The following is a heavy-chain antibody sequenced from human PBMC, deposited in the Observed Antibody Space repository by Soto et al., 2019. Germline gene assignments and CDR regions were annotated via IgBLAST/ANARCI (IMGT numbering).Heavy chain of an antibody. CDR2: ISGSGGTT. J-gene: IGHJ4*02. Sequence: EVQLLESGGGLVQPGRSLRLSCAASGFTFSSYAMSWVRQAPGKGLEWVSAISGSGGTTYYADSVKGRFPISRDNSKNTLFLQMNSLRAEDTAVYYCAKFFVETGGSSGWPWSFHYWGQGTLVTVSS. V-gene: IGHV3-23*01. D-gene: IGHD6-25*01. CDR3: AKFFVETGGSSGWPWSFHY. CDR1: GFTFSSYA.